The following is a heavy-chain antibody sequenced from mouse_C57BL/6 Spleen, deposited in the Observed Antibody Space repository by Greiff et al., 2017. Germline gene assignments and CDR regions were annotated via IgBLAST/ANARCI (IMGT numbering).Heavy chain of an antibody. CDR1: GFTFSSYA. CDR3: ARTRYEGNAMDY. Sequence: EVKLVESGGGLVKPGGSLKLSCAASGFTFSSYAMSWVRQTPEKRLEWVATISDGGSYTYYPDNVKGRFTISRDNAKNNLYLQMSHLKSEDTAMYYCARTRYEGNAMDYWGQGTSVTVSS. V-gene: IGHV5-4*03. J-gene: IGHJ4*01. CDR2: ISDGGSYT. D-gene: IGHD2-3*01.